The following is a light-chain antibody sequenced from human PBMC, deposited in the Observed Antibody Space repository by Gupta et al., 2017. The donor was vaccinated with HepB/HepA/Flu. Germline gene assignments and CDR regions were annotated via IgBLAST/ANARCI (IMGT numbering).Light chain of an antibody. J-gene: IGLJ1*01. CDR3: CSYAGDSSYV. CDR2: DVN. Sequence: QSALTQPPSVSGSPGQSVTISCTGTSSDVGGYNSVSWYQQHPGKAPKLMIYDVNTRPSGVPDRFSGSKSGNTASLTISGLQAEDEADYHCCSYAGDSSYVFGSGTKVTVL. V-gene: IGLV2-11*01. CDR1: SSDVGGYNS.